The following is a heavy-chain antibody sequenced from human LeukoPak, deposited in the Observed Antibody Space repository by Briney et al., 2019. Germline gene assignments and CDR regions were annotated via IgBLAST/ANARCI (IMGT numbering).Heavy chain of an antibody. CDR3: ATSLSGWGTYHYMNV. J-gene: IGHJ6*03. CDR2: MSGDGSST. CDR1: GFTFSNYW. Sequence: GGSLRLSCAASGFTFSNYWMNWVRQVPGKGLMWVSRMSGDGSSTNYADSVKGRFTLSRDNAKNSLYLQMNSLRAEDTAVYYCATSLSGWGTYHYMNVWGKGTTVTISS. V-gene: IGHV3-74*01. D-gene: IGHD6-19*01.